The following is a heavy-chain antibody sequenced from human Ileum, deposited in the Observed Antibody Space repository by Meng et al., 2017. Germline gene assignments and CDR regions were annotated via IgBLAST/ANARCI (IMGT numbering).Heavy chain of an antibody. CDR3: AKDLDGLGGS. CDR1: RYTFTTYF. CDR2: IDTRTGET. V-gene: IGHV1-2*02. D-gene: IGHD3-10*01. Sequence: VRSGAEVKMPVASVKVSRKNFRYTFTTYFMHGVRQAPGQGLEWMGWIDTRTGETRYRAKYQGRVTMTRDTSISTVYMEVTNLRDDDTAVYYCAKDLDGLGGSWGQGTLVTVSS. J-gene: IGHJ4*02.